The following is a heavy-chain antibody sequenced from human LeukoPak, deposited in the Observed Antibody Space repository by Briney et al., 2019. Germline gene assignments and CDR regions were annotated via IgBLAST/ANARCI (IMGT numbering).Heavy chain of an antibody. CDR3: ARTEDYYFNYMDV. CDR2: ISQSGNT. CDR1: GGSINSLVYY. J-gene: IGHJ6*03. V-gene: IGHV4-39*07. Sequence: SETLSFTCTVSGGSINSLVYYWGWVRQSPGVGLEWIGIISQSGNTYLSPSLKSRLTMSVDTSKNHFSLSLTSVTAADTAVYFCARTEDYYFNYMDVWGKGTTVTVSS.